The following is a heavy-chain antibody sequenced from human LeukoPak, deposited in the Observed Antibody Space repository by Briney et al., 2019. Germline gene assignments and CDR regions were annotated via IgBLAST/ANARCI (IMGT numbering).Heavy chain of an antibody. J-gene: IGHJ4*02. V-gene: IGHV4-59*01. Sequence: SETLSLTCTVSGGSISSYYWSWIRQPPGKGLEWIGYIYYSGSTNYNPSLKSRVTISVDTSKNQFSLRLSSVTAADTAVYYCARTYYMGYFDYWGQGTLVTVSS. CDR1: GGSISSYY. D-gene: IGHD3-10*01. CDR2: IYYSGST. CDR3: ARTYYMGYFDY.